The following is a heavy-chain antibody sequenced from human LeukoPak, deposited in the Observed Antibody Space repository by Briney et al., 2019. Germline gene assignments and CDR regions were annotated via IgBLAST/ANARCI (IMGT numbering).Heavy chain of an antibody. CDR2: TYYRSKWYN. J-gene: IGHJ4*02. V-gene: IGHV6-1*01. D-gene: IGHD1-7*01. Sequence: SQTLSLTCALSGDSVSSNSAAWIWIRQSPSRGLEWLGRTYYRSKWYNDYAVSVKSRITINPDTSKNQFSLKLSSVTAADTAVYYCARENYPGHFDYWGQGTLVTVSS. CDR3: ARENYPGHFDY. CDR1: GDSVSSNSAA.